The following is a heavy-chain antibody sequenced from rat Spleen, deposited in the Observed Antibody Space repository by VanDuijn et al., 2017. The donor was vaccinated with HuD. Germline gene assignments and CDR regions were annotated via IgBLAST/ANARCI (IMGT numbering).Heavy chain of an antibody. CDR2: ISSDGGRN. CDR1: GFTFSDYG. V-gene: IGHV5S10*01. D-gene: IGHD5-1*01. Sequence: EVQLVESGGGLVQPGRSLKLSCAASGFTFSDYGMAWVRQAPKKGLEWVATISSDGGRNFYRDSVKGRFTISRDNAKSSLYLQMDSLRSGDTATYYCATSGSYFDYWGQGVMVTVSS. J-gene: IGHJ2*01. CDR3: ATSGSYFDY.